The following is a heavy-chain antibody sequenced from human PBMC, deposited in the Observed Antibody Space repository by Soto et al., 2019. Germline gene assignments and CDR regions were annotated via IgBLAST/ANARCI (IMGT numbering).Heavy chain of an antibody. CDR1: GFTFSSYA. J-gene: IGHJ3*02. Sequence: PGGSLRLSCTASGFTFSSYAMSWVRQAPGKGLEWVSVISGSGATTYYADFVKGRFTISRDNSNNTLYLQMNRLRAEDTAVYYCATGRGDLVVVIRLCVFDIWGQGTMVTVSS. CDR2: ISGSGATT. V-gene: IGHV3-23*01. CDR3: ATGRGDLVVVIRLCVFDI. D-gene: IGHD3-22*01.